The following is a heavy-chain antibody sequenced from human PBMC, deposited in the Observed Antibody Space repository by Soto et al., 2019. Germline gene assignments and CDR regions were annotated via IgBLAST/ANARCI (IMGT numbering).Heavy chain of an antibody. V-gene: IGHV3-15*01. CDR1: GFTFSNAL. CDR3: TTEAAAGDYGMDV. Sequence: GGSRRLSCAASGFTFSNALMSWVRQAPGKGLEWVGRIKSKTDGGTTDYAAPVKGRFTISRDDSKNTLYLQMNSLKTEDTAVYYCTTEAAAGDYGMDVWGQGTTVTVSS. J-gene: IGHJ6*02. CDR2: IKSKTDGGTT. D-gene: IGHD6-13*01.